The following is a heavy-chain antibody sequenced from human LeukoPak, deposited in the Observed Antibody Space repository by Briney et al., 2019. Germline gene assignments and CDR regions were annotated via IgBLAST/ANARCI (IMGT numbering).Heavy chain of an antibody. V-gene: IGHV4-59*02. Sequence: SETLSLTCSVSGGSVSDYYWGWIRQSPGKALEWIGYIYYTETSYNPSLKSRVTISADTSRDQFSLKLSSVTAADTAVYYCASRKLGNDYWGQGILVTVTS. CDR2: IYYTET. J-gene: IGHJ4*02. CDR1: GGSVSDYY. D-gene: IGHD7-27*01. CDR3: ASRKLGNDY.